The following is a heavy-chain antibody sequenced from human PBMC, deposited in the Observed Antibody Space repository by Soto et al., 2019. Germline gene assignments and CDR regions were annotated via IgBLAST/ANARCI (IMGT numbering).Heavy chain of an antibody. D-gene: IGHD3-3*01. J-gene: IGHJ5*02. CDR3: ARVYDFWSGYYPLGH. Sequence: GGSLRLSCAASGFTFSSYGMHWVRQAPGKGLEWVAVIWYDGSNKYYADSVKGRFTISRDNSKNTLYLQMNSLRAEDTAVYYCARVYDFWSGYYPLGHWGQGTLVTVSS. V-gene: IGHV3-33*01. CDR1: GFTFSSYG. CDR2: IWYDGSNK.